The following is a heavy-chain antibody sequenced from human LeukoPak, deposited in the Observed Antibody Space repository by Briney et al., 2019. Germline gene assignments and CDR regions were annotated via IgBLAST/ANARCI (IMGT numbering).Heavy chain of an antibody. CDR1: GGSFSGYY. Sequence: SETLSLTCAVYGGSFSGYYWSWIRQPPGKGLEWIGEINHSGSTNYNPSLKSRVTISVDTSKNQFSLKLRSVTAADTAVYYCARQWGSFDAFDIWGQGTMVTVSS. V-gene: IGHV4-34*01. J-gene: IGHJ3*02. D-gene: IGHD1-26*01. CDR3: ARQWGSFDAFDI. CDR2: INHSGST.